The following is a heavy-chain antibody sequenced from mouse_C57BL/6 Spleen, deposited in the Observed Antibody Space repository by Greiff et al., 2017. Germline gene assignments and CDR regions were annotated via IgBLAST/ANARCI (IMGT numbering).Heavy chain of an antibody. Sequence: LVKPGASVKISCKASGYAFSSSWMNWVKQRPGKGLEWIGRIYPGDGDTNYNGKFKGKATLTADKSSSTAYMQLSGLTSEDSAVYFCARGSNYFDYWGQGTTLTVSS. V-gene: IGHV1-82*01. CDR2: IYPGDGDT. CDR3: ARGSNYFDY. J-gene: IGHJ2*01. CDR1: GYAFSSSW.